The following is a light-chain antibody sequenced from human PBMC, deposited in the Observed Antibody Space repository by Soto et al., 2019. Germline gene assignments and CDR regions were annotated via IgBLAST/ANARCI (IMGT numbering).Light chain of an antibody. J-gene: IGLJ1*01. Sequence: QSVLTQPGSVSGSPGQSITISCTGTNSDIGAYNYVSWYQQHPGKAPKLVIFDVTNRPSGVSTRFSGSKSGNTASLTISRLQAEDEADYYCCSFTSGNTAYVFGTGTKVTVL. CDR3: CSFTSGNTAYV. CDR2: DVT. CDR1: NSDIGAYNY. V-gene: IGLV2-14*01.